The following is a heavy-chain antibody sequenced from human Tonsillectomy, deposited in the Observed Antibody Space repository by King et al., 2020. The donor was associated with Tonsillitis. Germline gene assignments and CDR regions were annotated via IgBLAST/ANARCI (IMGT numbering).Heavy chain of an antibody. D-gene: IGHD3-3*01. CDR1: GFSVSYYA. CDR2: MWDDGTDE. J-gene: IGHJ4*02. Sequence: VQLVESGGGVVQPGRSLRLSCVVSGFSVSYYAMHWVRQAPGKGLEWVAVMWDDGTDEYYADSVKGRFTVSRDNSKNTLYLQMHSLRADDTAVYYCARDLDDHWGQGTLVTVSS. V-gene: IGHV3-33*01. CDR3: ARDLDDH.